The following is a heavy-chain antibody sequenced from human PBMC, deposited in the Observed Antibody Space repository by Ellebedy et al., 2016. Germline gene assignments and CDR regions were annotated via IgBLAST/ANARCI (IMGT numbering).Heavy chain of an antibody. D-gene: IGHD3-16*01. CDR3: AGARAHPGYQGFGDCDQ. CDR1: GGSISSFY. Sequence: SETLSLTCTISGGSISSFYWSWIRQPPGKGLEWIGHIDHSGSTTCSPSLNGRVTISVDTSKNQFSLKLTSVTAADTAVYYCAGARAHPGYQGFGDCDQWGQGALVTVSS. V-gene: IGHV4-59*01. J-gene: IGHJ4*02. CDR2: IDHSGST.